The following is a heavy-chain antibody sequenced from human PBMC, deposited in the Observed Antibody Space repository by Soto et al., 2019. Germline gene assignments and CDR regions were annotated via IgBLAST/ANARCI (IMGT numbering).Heavy chain of an antibody. CDR1: GDSFSSYS. V-gene: IGHV1-69*01. J-gene: IGHJ5*02. D-gene: IGHD6-13*01. CDR3: ARETAAGRAHLFGP. Sequence: QVQLVQSGAEVKNPGSSVKVSCKASGDSFSSYSFSWVRQAPGQGLEWMGGIIPIFGRTIYAQNFQGIVTITADESTSTAYMEPSILRSEDTAIVFCARETAAGRAHLFGPWGQGTLVTVSS. CDR2: IIPIFGRT.